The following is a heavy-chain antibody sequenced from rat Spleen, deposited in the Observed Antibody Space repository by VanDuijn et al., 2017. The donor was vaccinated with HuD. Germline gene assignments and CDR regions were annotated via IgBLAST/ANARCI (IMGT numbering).Heavy chain of an antibody. D-gene: IGHD4-1*01. J-gene: IGHJ3*01. V-gene: IGHV2-1*01. CDR3: TRSVTGWFAY. CDR1: GFSLTSNS. Sequence: QVQLKESGPGLVQPSQTLSLTCTVSGFSLTSNSVSWVRQPPGKGLEWMGAIWSGGSTDYNSALKSRLSISRDTSKSQVFLKMNSLQTEETAIYFCTRSVTGWFAYWGQGTLVTVSS. CDR2: IWSGGST.